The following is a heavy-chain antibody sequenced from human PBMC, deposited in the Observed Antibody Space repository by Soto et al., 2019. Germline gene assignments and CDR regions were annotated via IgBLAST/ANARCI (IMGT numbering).Heavy chain of an antibody. CDR3: ARRRGSNGWFDL. CDR1: GYTFINYD. V-gene: IGHV1-8*01. D-gene: IGHD2-8*01. Sequence: RASVKVSCKASGYTFINYDINWVRQATGQGLEWVGWMNPDSGNTGYAQNFQGRVTMTGNTSISSVYMELSSLTSEDTAVYYCARRRGSNGWFDLWGQGTLVTVSS. J-gene: IGHJ5*02. CDR2: MNPDSGNT.